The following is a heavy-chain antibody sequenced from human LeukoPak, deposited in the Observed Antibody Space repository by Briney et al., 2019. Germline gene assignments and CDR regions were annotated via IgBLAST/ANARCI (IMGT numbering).Heavy chain of an antibody. CDR1: GFTFSSYA. J-gene: IGHJ5*02. CDR2: VSGSNGNT. Sequence: PGGSLRLSCAASGFTFSSYAMSWVRQAPGEGLEWVSTVSGSNGNTHYADSVKGRFTISRDNSKNTLYLQINSLRAEDTAVYYCVRESPVAAVGRSWFDPWGQGTLVTVSS. CDR3: VRESPVAAVGRSWFDP. V-gene: IGHV3-23*01. D-gene: IGHD6-13*01.